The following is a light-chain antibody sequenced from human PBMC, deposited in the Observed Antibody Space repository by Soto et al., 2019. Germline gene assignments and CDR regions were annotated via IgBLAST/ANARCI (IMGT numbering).Light chain of an antibody. J-gene: IGLJ1*01. Sequence: QSVLTQPASVSGSPGQSITISCTGTSSDVGGYDSVSWYQQHPGNAPKLIIYDVSYRPSGVSNRFSASKSGNTASLTISGLQAEDEADYYCSSYSSGTKGVFGTGTKVTVL. CDR3: SSYSSGTKGV. CDR2: DVS. V-gene: IGLV2-14*01. CDR1: SSDVGGYDS.